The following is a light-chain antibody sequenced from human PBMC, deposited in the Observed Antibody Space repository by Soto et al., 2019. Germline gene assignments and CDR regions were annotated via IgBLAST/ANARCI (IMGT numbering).Light chain of an antibody. V-gene: IGLV7-43*01. J-gene: IGLJ3*02. CDR1: TGPVTSINY. CDR2: TTN. Sequence: QTVVTQEPSLTVSPGGTVTLTCASSTGPVTSINYPNWFQQKPGQAPRALIYTTNNKHSWTPARFSGSLLGDKGVLTLSGVQPEDEADYYCLLYYGGASVFGGGTQLTVL. CDR3: LLYYGGASV.